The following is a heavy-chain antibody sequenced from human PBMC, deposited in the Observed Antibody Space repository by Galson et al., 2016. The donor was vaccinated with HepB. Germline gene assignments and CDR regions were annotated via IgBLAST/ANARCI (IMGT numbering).Heavy chain of an antibody. CDR3: ARGGCTSTSCLDY. Sequence: SLRLSCAASRITFNDYHMSWIRQAPGKGLVWVSHINSDGSNTNYADSVKGRFTISRDNAKNTLYLQTNSLRAEDTAVYYCARGGCTSTSCLDYWGQGTLVTVSS. CDR1: RITFNDYH. J-gene: IGHJ4*02. CDR2: INSDGSNT. D-gene: IGHD2-2*01. V-gene: IGHV3-74*01.